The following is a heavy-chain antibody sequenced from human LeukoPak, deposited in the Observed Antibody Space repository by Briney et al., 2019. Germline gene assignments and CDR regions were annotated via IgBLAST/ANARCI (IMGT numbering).Heavy chain of an antibody. V-gene: IGHV3-7*03. CDR3: ARHGPSYYFDY. CDR1: GFSFSKHW. CDR2: IKPDGSQQ. D-gene: IGHD3-16*01. J-gene: IGHJ4*02. Sequence: GGSLRLSCAASGFSFSKHWMTWVRQAPGKGLEWVANIKPDGSQQYYVDSMKGRFTISRDNAKNSLYLQMNSLRTEDTAVYYCARHGPSYYFDYWGQGTLVTVSS.